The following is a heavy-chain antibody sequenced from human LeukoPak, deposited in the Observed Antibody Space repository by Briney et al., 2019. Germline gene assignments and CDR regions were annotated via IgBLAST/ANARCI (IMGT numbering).Heavy chain of an antibody. CDR2: IYTSGST. CDR3: ARASDGGYCSSTSCGDYYYYYMDV. Sequence: SETLSLTCTVSGGSISSYYWSWIRQPTGKGLEWIGRIYTSGSTNYNPSLKSRVTMSVDTSKNQFSLKLSSVTAADTAVYYCARASDGGYCSSTSCGDYYYYYMDVWGKGTTVTVSS. CDR1: GGSISSYY. V-gene: IGHV4-4*07. D-gene: IGHD2-2*01. J-gene: IGHJ6*03.